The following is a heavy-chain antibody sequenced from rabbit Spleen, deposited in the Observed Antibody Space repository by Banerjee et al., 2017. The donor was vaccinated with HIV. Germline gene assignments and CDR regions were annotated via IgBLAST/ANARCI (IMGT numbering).Heavy chain of an antibody. D-gene: IGHD6-1*01. V-gene: IGHV1S40*01. Sequence: QSLEESGGGLVQPEGSLTLTCTASGFSFSSSYYMCWVRQAPGKGLEWIGFIDTPTSRTAYASWAKGRFTISKTSSTTVTLQMTSLTAADTATYFCARDDADYSGYSYGNFWGQGTLVTVS. CDR1: GFSFSSSYY. CDR3: ARDDADYSGYSYGNF. J-gene: IGHJ4*01. CDR2: IDTPTSRT.